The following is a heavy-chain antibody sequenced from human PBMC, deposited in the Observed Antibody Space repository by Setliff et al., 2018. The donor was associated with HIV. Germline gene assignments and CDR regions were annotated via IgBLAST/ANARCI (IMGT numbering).Heavy chain of an antibody. Sequence: GGSLRLSCVASGFTFRTFAMHWVRQAPGKGPEWVSVITYDGSRTYYADSVKGRFTISRDNSKNTVYLQLNSLRPADTAVYYCAGAPDYGDYATIFDYWGQGTLVTVSS. CDR1: GFTFRTFA. V-gene: IGHV3-30*01. CDR3: AGAPDYGDYATIFDY. D-gene: IGHD4-17*01. J-gene: IGHJ4*02. CDR2: ITYDGSRT.